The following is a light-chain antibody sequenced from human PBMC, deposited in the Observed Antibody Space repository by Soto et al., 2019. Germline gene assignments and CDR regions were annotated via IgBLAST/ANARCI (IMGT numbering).Light chain of an antibody. CDR1: SSDVGSYNL. CDR2: EGS. Sequence: QAASVSGSPGQSITISCTGTSSDVGSYNLVSWYQQHPGKAPKLMIYEGSKRPSGVSNRFSGSKSGNTASLTISGLQAEDEADYYCCSYAGSSTVVFGGGTKLTVL. CDR3: CSYAGSSTVV. J-gene: IGLJ2*01. V-gene: IGLV2-23*01.